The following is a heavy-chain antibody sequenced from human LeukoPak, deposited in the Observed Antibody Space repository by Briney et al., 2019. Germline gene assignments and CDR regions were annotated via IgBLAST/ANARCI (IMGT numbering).Heavy chain of an antibody. D-gene: IGHD3-9*01. CDR3: ARATLSITIFGTAFDI. Sequence: SETLSLTCTVSGGSISSYYWSWIRQPPGKGLEWIGYIYYSGSTNYNPSLKSRVTISVDTSKNQFSLKLSSVTAADTAVYYCARATLSITIFGTAFDIWGQGTMVTVSS. J-gene: IGHJ3*02. CDR2: IYYSGST. V-gene: IGHV4-59*01. CDR1: GGSISSYY.